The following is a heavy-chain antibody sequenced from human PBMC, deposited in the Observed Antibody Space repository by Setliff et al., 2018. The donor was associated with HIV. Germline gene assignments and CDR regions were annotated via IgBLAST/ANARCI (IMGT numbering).Heavy chain of an antibody. D-gene: IGHD6-13*01. J-gene: IGHJ4*02. CDR2: MNPNSGNT. CDR1: GYTFTSYN. Sequence: WASVKVSCKASGYTFTSYNINWVRKATGQGLEWMGWMNPNSGNTGYAQKFQGRVTMTRNTSISTAYMELSSLRSEDTAVYYCARAIADGYYFGYWGQGTLVTVSS. CDR3: ARAIADGYYFGY. V-gene: IGHV1-8*01.